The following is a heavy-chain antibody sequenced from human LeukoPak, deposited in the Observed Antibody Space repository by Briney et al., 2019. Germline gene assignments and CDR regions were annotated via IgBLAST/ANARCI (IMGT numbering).Heavy chain of an antibody. CDR3: AREAQYYYDSSGYYIFDY. Sequence: ASVKVSCKASGYTFTGYYMHWVLQAPGQGLEWMGWINPNSGGTNYAQKFQGRVTMTRDTSISTAYMELSRLRSDDTAVYYCAREAQYYYDSSGYYIFDYWGQGALVTVSS. CDR1: GYTFTGYY. J-gene: IGHJ4*02. V-gene: IGHV1-2*02. CDR2: INPNSGGT. D-gene: IGHD3-22*01.